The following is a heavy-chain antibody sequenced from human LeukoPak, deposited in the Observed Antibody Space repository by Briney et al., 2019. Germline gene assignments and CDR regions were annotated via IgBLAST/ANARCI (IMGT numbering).Heavy chain of an antibody. D-gene: IGHD3-22*01. CDR1: GGSLSSFY. J-gene: IGHJ4*02. Sequence: LETLALTLPVFGGSLSSFYWSWIRQAPGKGPEVIGYTHYSGSTSYNPSLKSRVTISLDTSKNQFSLKLSSVTAADTAVYYCARYYYDGSVYGYFFDYWGQGTLVTVSS. V-gene: IGHV4-59*08. CDR2: THYSGST. CDR3: ARYYYDGSVYGYFFDY.